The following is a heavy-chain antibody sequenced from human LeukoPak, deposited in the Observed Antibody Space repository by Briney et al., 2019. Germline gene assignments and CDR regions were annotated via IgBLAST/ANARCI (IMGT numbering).Heavy chain of an antibody. D-gene: IGHD3-10*01. V-gene: IGHV4-34*01. Sequence: SETLSLTCAVYGGSFSGYYWSWIRQPPGKGLERIGEINHSGSTNYNPSLKSRVTISVDTSKNQFSLKLSSVTAADTAVYYCARHHRRKLLWFGVRKGFDYWGQGTLVTVSS. J-gene: IGHJ4*02. CDR3: ARHHRRKLLWFGVRKGFDY. CDR1: GGSFSGYY. CDR2: INHSGST.